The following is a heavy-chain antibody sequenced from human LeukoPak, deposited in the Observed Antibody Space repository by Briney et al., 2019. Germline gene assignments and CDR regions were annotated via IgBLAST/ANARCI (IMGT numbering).Heavy chain of an antibody. V-gene: IGHV1-2*02. CDR1: GYTFTGYY. D-gene: IGHD5-12*01. Sequence: VASVKVSCKASGYTFTGYYMHWVRQAPGQGLEWMGWINPNSGGTNYAQKFQGRVTMTRDTSFSTAYMELSRLRSDDTAVNYCARAGSSLGYRTDYWGQGTLVTVSS. CDR2: INPNSGGT. CDR3: ARAGSSLGYRTDY. J-gene: IGHJ4*02.